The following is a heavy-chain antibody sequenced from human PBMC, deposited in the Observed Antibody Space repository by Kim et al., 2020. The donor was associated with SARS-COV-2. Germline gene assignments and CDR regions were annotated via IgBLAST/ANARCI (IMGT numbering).Heavy chain of an antibody. V-gene: IGHV4-39*01. CDR2: T. D-gene: IGHD1-26*01. J-gene: IGHJ4*02. Sequence: TYYDPSRKSRVTRSRDTSKDQFSLRLGAVTADDSAVYYCARRRQWEPFDYWGQGTLVTVSS. CDR3: ARRRQWEPFDY.